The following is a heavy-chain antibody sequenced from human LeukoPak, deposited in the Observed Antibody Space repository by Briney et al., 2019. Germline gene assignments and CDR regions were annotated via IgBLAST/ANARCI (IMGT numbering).Heavy chain of an antibody. CDR2: IYYSGST. CDR1: GGSISSSSYY. V-gene: IGHV4-39*01. J-gene: IGHJ4*02. Sequence: RPSETLSLTCTVSGGSISSSSYYWGWIRQPPGKGLEWIGSIYYSGSTYYNPSLKSRVTISVDTSKNQFSLKLSSVTAADTAVYYCARGVTMVRGVINYFDYWGQGTLVTVSS. CDR3: ARGVTMVRGVINYFDY. D-gene: IGHD3-10*01.